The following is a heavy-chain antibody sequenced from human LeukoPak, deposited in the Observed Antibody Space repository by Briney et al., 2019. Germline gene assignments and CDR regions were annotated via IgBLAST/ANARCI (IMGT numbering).Heavy chain of an antibody. J-gene: IGHJ5*02. CDR1: GYTFTSYG. V-gene: IGHV1-18*01. Sequence: GASVKVSCKASGYTFTSYGISWVRQAPGQGLEWMGWISAYNGNTNYAQKLQGRVTMTTDTSTSTAYMELRSLRSDDTAVYYCARGSGFWSGYTNWFDPWGQEPWSPSPQ. CDR3: ARGSGFWSGYTNWFDP. CDR2: ISAYNGNT. D-gene: IGHD3-3*01.